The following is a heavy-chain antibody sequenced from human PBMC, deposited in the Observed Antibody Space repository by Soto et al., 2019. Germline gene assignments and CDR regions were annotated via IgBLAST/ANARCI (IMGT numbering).Heavy chain of an antibody. J-gene: IGHJ4*02. Sequence: QVQLVESGGGVVQPGRSLRLSCEASGFTFSSYGMHWVRQAPGKGLEWVAVISYDGSNKYYADSVKGRFTISRDNSKNTLYLQMSSLRAEDTAVYYCAKGFSYSVIDCWGQGTLVTVSS. CDR3: AKGFSYSVIDC. CDR2: ISYDGSNK. CDR1: GFTFSSYG. V-gene: IGHV3-30*18. D-gene: IGHD5-18*01.